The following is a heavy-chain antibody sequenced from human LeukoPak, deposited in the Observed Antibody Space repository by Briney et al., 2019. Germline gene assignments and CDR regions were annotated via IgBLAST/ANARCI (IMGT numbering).Heavy chain of an antibody. D-gene: IGHD2-21*01. CDR3: ARLRDCSDTGCANFYFYMDI. CDR2: ISAYNGNT. V-gene: IGHV1-18*01. Sequence: ASVKVSCKASGYTFTNYGISWVRQAPRQGLEWMGWISAYNGNTNYAQKFQGRVTMTTDTSTSTAYMELRSLRSDDTAIYYCARLRDCSDTGCANFYFYMDIWGKGTAITVSS. CDR1: GYTFTNYG. J-gene: IGHJ6*03.